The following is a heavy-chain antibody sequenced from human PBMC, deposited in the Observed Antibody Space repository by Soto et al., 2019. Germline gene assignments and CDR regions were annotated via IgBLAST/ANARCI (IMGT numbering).Heavy chain of an antibody. CDR2: VNHSGST. CDR1: GGSFSGDY. V-gene: IGHV4-34*01. CDR3: ARVARYDFWSGYYTGEDYYYYYMDV. D-gene: IGHD3-3*01. J-gene: IGHJ6*03. Sequence: SETLSLTCAVYGGSFSGDYWSWIRQPPGKGLEWIGEVNHSGSTNYNPSLKSRVTISVDTSKNQFSLKLSFVTAADTAVYYCARVARYDFWSGYYTGEDYYYYYMDVWGKGTKVTVSS.